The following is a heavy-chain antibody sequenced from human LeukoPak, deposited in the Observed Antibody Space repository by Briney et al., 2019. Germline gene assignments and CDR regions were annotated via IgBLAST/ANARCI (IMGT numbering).Heavy chain of an antibody. CDR3: VRVVAAPSARFDP. V-gene: IGHV4-30-4*07. J-gene: IGHJ5*02. CDR1: AGSSSSGSYS. D-gene: IGHD5-12*01. CDR2: IYYSGST. Sequence: PSETLSLTCAVSAGSSSSGSYSWSWIRQPPGKGLEWIGYIYYSGSTYYNPSLKSRVTISVDTSKNQFSLNLSSVTAADTAVYYCVRVVAAPSARFDPWGQGTLVTVSS.